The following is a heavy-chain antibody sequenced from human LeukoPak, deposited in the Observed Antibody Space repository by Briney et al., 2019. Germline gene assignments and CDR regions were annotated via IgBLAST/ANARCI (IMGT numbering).Heavy chain of an antibody. CDR3: AKGASQWLASFDY. Sequence: GGSLRLSCAASGFTFSYYSMNWVRQAPGKGLEWVSYISSSISTTYYADSVEGRFTISRDNAKNSLYLQMNSLRAEDTAVYYCAKGASQWLASFDYWGQGTLVTVSS. V-gene: IGHV3-48*01. J-gene: IGHJ4*02. CDR2: ISSSISTT. CDR1: GFTFSYYS. D-gene: IGHD6-19*01.